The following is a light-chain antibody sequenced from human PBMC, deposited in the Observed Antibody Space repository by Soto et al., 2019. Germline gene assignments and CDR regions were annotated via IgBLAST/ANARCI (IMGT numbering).Light chain of an antibody. CDR1: SSNIGTGYD. V-gene: IGLV1-40*01. J-gene: IGLJ2*01. CDR3: QSYDSSLSGHVV. Sequence: QSVLTQPPSVSGAPGQRVTISCTGSSSNIGTGYDVHWYQQLPGTAPKLLIYGNNNRPSGVPERFSGSKSGTSASLAITGLQAEDEADYYCQSYDSSLSGHVVFGGGTQVTVL. CDR2: GNN.